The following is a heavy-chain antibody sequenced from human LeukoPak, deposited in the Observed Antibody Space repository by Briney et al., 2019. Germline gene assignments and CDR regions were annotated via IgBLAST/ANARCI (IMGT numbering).Heavy chain of an antibody. CDR1: GYSFTTYW. J-gene: IGHJ4*02. V-gene: IGHV5-51*01. D-gene: IGHD6-19*01. CDR3: ARLVYSSVLASYFDY. Sequence: GESLKISCKGPGYSFTTYWIGCVRQMPGKGLEWMGIIYPSDSDTRYSPSFQGQVTISADKSITTAYLQWSSLKASDTAMYYCARLVYSSVLASYFDYWGQGTRVTVSS. CDR2: IYPSDSDT.